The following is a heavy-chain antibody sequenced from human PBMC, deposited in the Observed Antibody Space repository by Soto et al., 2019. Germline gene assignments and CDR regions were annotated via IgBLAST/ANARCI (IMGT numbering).Heavy chain of an antibody. V-gene: IGHV5-10-1*01. Sequence: PGESLKISCKGSGYSFTSYWISWVRQMPGKGLEWMGRIDPSDSYTNYSPSFQGHVTISADKSISTAYLQWSSLKASDTAMYYCASPLQSCSGGSCYAGGYYYYGMDVWGLGTTVTVSS. CDR3: ASPLQSCSGGSCYAGGYYYYGMDV. D-gene: IGHD2-15*01. J-gene: IGHJ6*02. CDR1: GYSFTSYW. CDR2: IDPSDSYT.